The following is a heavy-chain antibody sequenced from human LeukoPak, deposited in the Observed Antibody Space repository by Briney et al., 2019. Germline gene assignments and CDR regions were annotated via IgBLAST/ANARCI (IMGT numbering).Heavy chain of an antibody. CDR1: GFTFSSYA. Sequence: GGSLRLSCSASGFTFSSYAMHWVRQAPGKGLEYVSAISSNGGSTYYADSVKGRFTISRDNSKNTLYLQMSSLRAEDTAVYYCVTVDYVWGSYRHFFDYWGQGTLVTVSS. D-gene: IGHD3-16*02. J-gene: IGHJ4*02. V-gene: IGHV3-64D*06. CDR3: VTVDYVWGSYRHFFDY. CDR2: ISSNGGST.